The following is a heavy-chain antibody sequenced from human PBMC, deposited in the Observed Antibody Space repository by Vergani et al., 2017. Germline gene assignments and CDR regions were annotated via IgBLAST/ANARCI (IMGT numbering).Heavy chain of an antibody. CDR1: GFTFSSYA. CDR3: AKPLSRGASYYDILTGYYFSGEKFDY. CDR2: ISGSGGST. J-gene: IGHJ4*02. Sequence: EVQLLESGGGLVQPGGSLRLSCAASGFTFSSYAMSWVRQAPGKGLEWVSAISGSGGSTYYADSVKGRFTISRDNSKNTLYLQMNSLRAEDTAVYYCAKPLSRGASYYDILTGYYFSGEKFDYWGQGTLVTVSS. V-gene: IGHV3-23*01. D-gene: IGHD3-9*01.